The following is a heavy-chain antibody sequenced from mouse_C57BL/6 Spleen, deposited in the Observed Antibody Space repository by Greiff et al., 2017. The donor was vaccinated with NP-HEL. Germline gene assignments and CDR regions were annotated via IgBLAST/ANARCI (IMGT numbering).Heavy chain of an antibody. J-gene: IGHJ3*01. CDR1: GYTFTSYW. D-gene: IGHD3-3*01. Sequence: VQLVESGAELVKPGASVKMSCKASGYTFTSYWITWVKQRPGQGLEWIGDIYPGSGSTNYNEKFKSKATLTVDTSSSTAYMQLSSLTSEDSAVYYCARFEGPSWFAYWGQGTLVTVSA. CDR3: ARFEGPSWFAY. CDR2: IYPGSGST. V-gene: IGHV1-55*01.